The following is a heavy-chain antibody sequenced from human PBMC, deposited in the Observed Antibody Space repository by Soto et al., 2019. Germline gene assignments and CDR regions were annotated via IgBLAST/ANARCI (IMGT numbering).Heavy chain of an antibody. CDR3: ARHLSCDYPNSNWFDP. J-gene: IGHJ5*02. CDR2: ISSSGKT. V-gene: IGHV4-31*03. CDR1: GDSIDNTVFF. Sequence: SVTCSVYGDSIDNTVFFWNWIRQHPEKGLEWIGYISSSGKTYYNPSLKSRVTMSLDTSRNQFSLNLTSVTAADTAVYFCARHLSCDYPNSNWFDPWGQGTLVNVSS. D-gene: IGHD4-17*01.